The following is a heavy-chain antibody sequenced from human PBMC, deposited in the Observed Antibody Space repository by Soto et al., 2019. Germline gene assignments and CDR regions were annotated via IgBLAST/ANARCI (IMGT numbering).Heavy chain of an antibody. J-gene: IGHJ4*02. CDR3: ARRYGDAVDF. Sequence: QVQLQESGPGLVRPSETLSLTCTVSGGSISSYYWSWIRQPPGKGLEWIGYIYYSGSTNYNPSLESRVTISVDTSKNQFSLKLSSVTAADTAVYYCARRYGDAVDFWGQGTLVTVSS. CDR2: IYYSGST. D-gene: IGHD4-17*01. V-gene: IGHV4-59*01. CDR1: GGSISSYY.